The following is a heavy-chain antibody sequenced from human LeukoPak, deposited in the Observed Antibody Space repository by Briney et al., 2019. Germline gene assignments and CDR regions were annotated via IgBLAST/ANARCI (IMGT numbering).Heavy chain of an antibody. J-gene: IGHJ3*02. CDR3: AKSNGYGLADI. CDR1: GGSISTSSYY. CDR2: IFYSGST. Sequence: SETLSPTCTVSGGSISTSSYYWGWVRQPPGKGLEWIGNIFYSGSTYYSPSLKSRVTISLDTSRNQFSLKLNSVTAADTAVYYCAKSNGYGLADIWGQGTMVTVSS. V-gene: IGHV4-39*07. D-gene: IGHD6-13*01.